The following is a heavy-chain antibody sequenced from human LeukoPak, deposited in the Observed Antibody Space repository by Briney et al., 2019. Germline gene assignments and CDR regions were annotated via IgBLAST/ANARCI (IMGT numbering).Heavy chain of an antibody. CDR2: ISGSSGST. CDR3: AKGSLVSGPGGTSYHFDY. Sequence: GGSLRFSVAAPKLAFRTSALTWCRQAPGKGLEWVSAISGSSGSTYYAHSLKARFTISRANSKNTLYLQMNSLRAEDTADYSFAKGSLVSGPGGTSYHFDYWGQGTLVTVSS. J-gene: IGHJ4*02. CDR1: KLAFRTSA. D-gene: IGHD1-1*01. V-gene: IGHV3-23*01.